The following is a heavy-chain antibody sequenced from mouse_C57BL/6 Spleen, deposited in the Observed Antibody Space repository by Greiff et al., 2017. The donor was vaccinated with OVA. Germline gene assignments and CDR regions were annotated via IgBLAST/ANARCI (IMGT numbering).Heavy chain of an antibody. J-gene: IGHJ2*01. Sequence: QVQLQQSGPGLVAPSQSLSITCTVSGFSLTSYAISWVRQPPGKGLEWLGVIWTGGGTNYNSALKSRLSISKDNSKSQVFLKMNSLQTDDTARYYCARNSEAQATYYFDYWGQGTTLTVSS. CDR3: ARNSEAQATYYFDY. D-gene: IGHD3-2*02. CDR1: GFSLTSYA. V-gene: IGHV2-9-1*01. CDR2: IWTGGGT.